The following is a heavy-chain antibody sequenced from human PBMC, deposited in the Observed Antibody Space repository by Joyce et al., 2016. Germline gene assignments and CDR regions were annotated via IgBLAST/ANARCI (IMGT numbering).Heavy chain of an antibody. CDR3: ARDLALAGGEDF. D-gene: IGHD3-3*02. J-gene: IGHJ4*02. CDR2: INSHNGYT. Sequence: QVQLVQSGAEVKKPGASVRVSCRASGNSLNNNGFSWVRQAPGQGLEWMGWINSHNGYTLYAQKFRGRVTMTIDTSTTTVYMDMRSLRSDDTAVYYCARDLALAGGEDFWGQGTLVTVSS. CDR1: GNSLNNNG. V-gene: IGHV1-18*01.